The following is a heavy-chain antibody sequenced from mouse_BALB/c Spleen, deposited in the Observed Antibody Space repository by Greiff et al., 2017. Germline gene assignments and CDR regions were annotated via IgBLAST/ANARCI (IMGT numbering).Heavy chain of an antibody. D-gene: IGHD1-1*01. CDR2: INPYNDGT. CDR3: ARQGLLHYYAMDY. Sequence: EVKLQESGPELVKPGASVKMSCKASGYTFTSYVMHWVKQKPGQGLEWIGYINPYNDGTKYNEKFKGKATLTSDKSSSTAYMELSSLTSEDSAVYYCARQGLLHYYAMDYWGQGTSVTVSS. CDR1: GYTFTSYV. V-gene: IGHV1-14*01. J-gene: IGHJ4*01.